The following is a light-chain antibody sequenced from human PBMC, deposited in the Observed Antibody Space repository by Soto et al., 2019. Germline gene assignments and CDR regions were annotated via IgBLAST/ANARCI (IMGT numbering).Light chain of an antibody. CDR2: LAS. CDR3: MLSLQTPWT. Sequence: DFVMTQSPLSLPVTPGEPASISCRSSQSLLHSNGYNYLDWYLQRPGQSPQLLLYLASDRPPGAPARSSGSGSGTDFTLKISRGEAEDVGVYYCMLSLQTPWTFGQRTQVQIK. CDR1: QSLLHSNGYNY. J-gene: IGKJ1*01. V-gene: IGKV2-28*01.